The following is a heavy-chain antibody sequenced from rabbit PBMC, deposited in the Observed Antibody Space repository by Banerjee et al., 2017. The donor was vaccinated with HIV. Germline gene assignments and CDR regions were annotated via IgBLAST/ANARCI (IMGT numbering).Heavy chain of an antibody. CDR1: GIDFSRGYH. J-gene: IGHJ6*01. CDR2: IYTGSSAYT. V-gene: IGHV1S43*01. Sequence: QQQLEESGGGLVKPEGSLTLTCTASGIDFSRGYHMCWVRQAPGKGLEWIACIYTGSSAYTFYASWAKGRFTITRSTSLNTVTLQVTSLTAADTATYFCAKSTTSTYGMDIWGPGTLVTVS. D-gene: IGHD7-1*01. CDR3: AKSTTSTYGMDI.